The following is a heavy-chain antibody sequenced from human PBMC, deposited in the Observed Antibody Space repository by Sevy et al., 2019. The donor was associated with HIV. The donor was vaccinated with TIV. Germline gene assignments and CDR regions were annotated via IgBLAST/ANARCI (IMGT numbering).Heavy chain of an antibody. J-gene: IGHJ6*02. Sequence: GGSLRLSCAGSGFTFSNYWMSWVRQAPGNGLEWVANIKRDGSEKYYVASVKGRFTISRDNAKTSLYLQMNSLRVEDTAVYYCARDCSSASCLWGMDVWGQGTMVTVSS. CDR3: ARDCSSASCLWGMDV. D-gene: IGHD2-2*01. CDR1: GFTFSNYW. V-gene: IGHV3-7*03. CDR2: IKRDGSEK.